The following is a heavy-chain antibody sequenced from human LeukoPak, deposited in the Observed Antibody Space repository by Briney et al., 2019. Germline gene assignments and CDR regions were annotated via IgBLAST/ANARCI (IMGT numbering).Heavy chain of an antibody. CDR3: TTFDYAAFLI. CDR1: GFTSSNAW. J-gene: IGHJ3*02. CDR2: IKSKTDVGTR. D-gene: IGHD4/OR15-4a*01. V-gene: IGHV3-15*01. Sequence: GGSLRISCAVSGFTSSNAWMSWVRQAPGKGLEWVGRIKSKTDVGTRDYAAPVKGRFTISRDDSKNTLYLQMNSLKTEDTAVYYCTTFDYAAFLIWGQGTMVTVSS.